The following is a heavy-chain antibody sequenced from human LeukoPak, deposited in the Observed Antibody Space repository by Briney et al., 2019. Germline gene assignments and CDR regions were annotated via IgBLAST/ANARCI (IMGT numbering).Heavy chain of an antibody. CDR3: ARFATSHHSTVTTLRCFDY. V-gene: IGHV4-39*07. Sequence: PSETLSLTCTVSGGSISSSSYYWGWIRQPPGKGLEWIGSIYYSGSTYYNPSLKSRVTISVDTSKNQFSLKLSSVTAADTAVYYCARFATSHHSTVTTLRCFDYWGQGTLVTVSS. CDR2: IYYSGST. J-gene: IGHJ4*02. D-gene: IGHD4-17*01. CDR1: GGSISSSSYY.